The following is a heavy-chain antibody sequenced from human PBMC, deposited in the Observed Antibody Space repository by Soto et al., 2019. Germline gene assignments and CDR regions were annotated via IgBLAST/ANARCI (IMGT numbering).Heavy chain of an antibody. Sequence: EVRVLESGGGLVQPGGSLRLSCAASGFTFGTNAMSWVRQAPGKGLEGVSIISGIRNNTYYADSVKGRFTISRDNSKNTLCLQMNSLRAEDTAVYYCAKHVFYGVGAFDIWGQGTMLTVSS. J-gene: IGHJ3*02. CDR2: ISGIRNNT. CDR1: GFTFGTNA. V-gene: IGHV3-23*01. D-gene: IGHD4-17*01. CDR3: AKHVFYGVGAFDI.